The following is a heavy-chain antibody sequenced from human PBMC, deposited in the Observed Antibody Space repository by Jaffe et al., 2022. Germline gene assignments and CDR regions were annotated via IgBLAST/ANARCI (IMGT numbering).Heavy chain of an antibody. CDR2: IYYSGST. CDR1: GGSISSSSYY. D-gene: IGHD6-19*01. Sequence: QLQLQESGPGLVKPSETLSLTCTVSGGSISSSSYYWGWIRQPPGKGLEWIGSIYYSGSTYYNPSLKSRVTISVDTSKNQFSLKLSSVTAADTAVYYCASRRKSGDTGYSSGWGAFDIWGQGTMVTVSS. V-gene: IGHV4-39*01. J-gene: IGHJ3*02. CDR3: ASRRKSGDTGYSSGWGAFDI.